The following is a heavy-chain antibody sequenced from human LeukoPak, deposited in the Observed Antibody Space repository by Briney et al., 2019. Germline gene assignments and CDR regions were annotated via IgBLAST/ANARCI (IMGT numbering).Heavy chain of an antibody. D-gene: IGHD4-17*01. V-gene: IGHV3-23*01. CDR1: GITFSSYA. Sequence: GGSLRLSCAASGITFSSYAMSWVRQAPGKGLEWVSSISGSGGTTHYADSVKGRFTISRDNSKNTVYLQMNSLRAEDTAIYYCAKEGLEGYGEDWGQGTLVTVSS. CDR2: ISGSGGTT. CDR3: AKEGLEGYGED. J-gene: IGHJ4*02.